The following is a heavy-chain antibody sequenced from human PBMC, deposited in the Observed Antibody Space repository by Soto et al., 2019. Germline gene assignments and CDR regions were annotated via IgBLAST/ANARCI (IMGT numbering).Heavy chain of an antibody. CDR3: ARAPLIVNSVTGKPYYYMDV. J-gene: IGHJ6*03. D-gene: IGHD1-20*01. CDR2: IDHSGST. CDR1: SGSISSSNW. V-gene: IGHV4-4*02. Sequence: QVQLQESGPGLVKPSGTLSLTCAVSSGSISSSNWWSWVRQPPGKGLEWIGEIDHSGSTNYNPSLKRRVTISVDKSNNQFSLKLSSVTAADTAVYYCARAPLIVNSVTGKPYYYMDVWGKGTTVTVSS.